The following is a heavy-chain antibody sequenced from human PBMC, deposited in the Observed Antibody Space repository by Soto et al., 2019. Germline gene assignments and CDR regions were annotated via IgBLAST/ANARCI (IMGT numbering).Heavy chain of an antibody. CDR1: GFTFSSYG. V-gene: IGHV3-30*03. CDR3: ATLLRLGELYQPRLDY. CDR2: ISYDGSNK. D-gene: IGHD3-16*01. Sequence: GGSLRLSCAASGFTFSSYGMHWVRQAPGKGLEWVAVISYDGSNKYYADSVKGRFTISRDNSKNTLYLQMNSLRAEDTAVYYCATLLRLGELYQPRLDYWGQGTLVTVSS. J-gene: IGHJ4*02.